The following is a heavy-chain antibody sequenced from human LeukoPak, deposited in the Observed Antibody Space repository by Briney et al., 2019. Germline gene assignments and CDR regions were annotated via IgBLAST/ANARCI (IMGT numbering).Heavy chain of an antibody. CDR1: GGSITNTNY. V-gene: IGHV4-4*02. Sequence: SETLSLTCGVSGGSITNTNYWTWVRQPPGKGLEWIGEVNLQGSTNYNPSLMGRVAISVDMSENHISLQLTSVTAADTAVYYCAREGGPYRPLDYSGQGTLVTVSS. J-gene: IGHJ4*02. CDR2: VNLQGST. CDR3: AREGGPYRPLDY.